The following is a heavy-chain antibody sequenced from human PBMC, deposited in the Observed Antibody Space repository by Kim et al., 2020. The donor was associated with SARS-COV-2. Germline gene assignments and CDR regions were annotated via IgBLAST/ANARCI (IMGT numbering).Heavy chain of an antibody. J-gene: IGHJ4*02. CDR2: IYPGDSDT. CDR1: GYSFTSYW. V-gene: IGHV5-51*01. Sequence: GESLKISCKGSGYSFTSYWIGWVRQMPGKGLEWMGIIYPGDSDTRYSPSFQGQVTISADKSISTAYLQWSSLKASDTAVYYCARPAASSSWYESTGGDFDYWGQGTLVTVSS. D-gene: IGHD6-13*01. CDR3: ARPAASSSWYESTGGDFDY.